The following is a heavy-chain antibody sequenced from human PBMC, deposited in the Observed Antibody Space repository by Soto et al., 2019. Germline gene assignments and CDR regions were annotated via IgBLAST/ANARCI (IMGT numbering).Heavy chain of an antibody. Sequence: QVQLQESGPGLVKPSQTLSLTCTVSGGSITSSGYYWSWIRQHPGEGLEWIGFTSNNGSTSYNPSIKGRVTISVDTSSNQFSLNLKSVTAADTAVYYCARGGGSTKVDYWGQGTLVTVSP. D-gene: IGHD2-2*01. V-gene: IGHV4-31*03. CDR1: GGSITSSGYY. CDR2: TSNNGST. CDR3: ARGGGSTKVDY. J-gene: IGHJ4*02.